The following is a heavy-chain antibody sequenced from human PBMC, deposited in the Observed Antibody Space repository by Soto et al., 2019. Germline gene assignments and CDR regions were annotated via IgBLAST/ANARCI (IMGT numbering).Heavy chain of an antibody. J-gene: IGHJ4*02. CDR2: INSAGNSI. Sequence: EVQLVESGGGLVQPGGSLRLSCAASGFALSSYWMHWVRQAPGKGLLWVSRINSAGNSILYADSVKGRFTISRDNAKNTLYLQMTSLRAQDTAVYYCARGNIPFPHCNVGSCYYLDYWGQGALVTGSS. D-gene: IGHD2-15*01. CDR1: GFALSSYW. V-gene: IGHV3-74*01. CDR3: ARGNIPFPHCNVGSCYYLDY.